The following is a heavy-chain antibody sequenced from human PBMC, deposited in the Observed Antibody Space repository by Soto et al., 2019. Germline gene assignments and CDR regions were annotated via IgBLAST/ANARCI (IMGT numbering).Heavy chain of an antibody. Sequence: SETLSLTCNVSGGSISNSNYYWGWIRQPPGKGLEWIGSIYYTGNTYYNPSLKSRVTISLDTSKNQFSLKLNSVTAADTAVYYCARVESARWIDYWGQGTLVTVS. V-gene: IGHV4-39*07. CDR1: GGSISNSNYY. CDR2: IYYTGNT. CDR3: ARVESARWIDY. J-gene: IGHJ4*02.